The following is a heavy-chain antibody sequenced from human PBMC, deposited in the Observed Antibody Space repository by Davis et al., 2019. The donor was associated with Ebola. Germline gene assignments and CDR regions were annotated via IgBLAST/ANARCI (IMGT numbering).Heavy chain of an antibody. J-gene: IGHJ4*02. CDR3: TTELVRGDFDR. CDR1: GFSFDDYT. V-gene: IGHV3-9*01. CDR2: ITWKSGTI. Sequence: SLKISCAASGFSFDDYTMHWVRQAPGKGLEWVSGITWKSGTIGYADSVKGRFTISRDNAKNTVYLQMNSLRAEDTAMYYCTTELVRGDFDRWGQGTLVTVAA. D-gene: IGHD3-22*01.